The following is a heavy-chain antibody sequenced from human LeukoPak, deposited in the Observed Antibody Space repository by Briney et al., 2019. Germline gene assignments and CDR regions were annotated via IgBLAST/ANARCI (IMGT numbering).Heavy chain of an antibody. Sequence: ASVKVSCKASGYTFTGYFMHWVRQAPGQGVEWMGWINPNSGATNYAQKFQGRVTMTRDTSIRTAYMELSRLTSDDTAMYYCARAYTGYEAFDYWGQGALVTVSS. CDR1: GYTFTGYF. CDR3: ARAYTGYEAFDY. D-gene: IGHD5-12*01. J-gene: IGHJ4*02. CDR2: INPNSGAT. V-gene: IGHV1-2*02.